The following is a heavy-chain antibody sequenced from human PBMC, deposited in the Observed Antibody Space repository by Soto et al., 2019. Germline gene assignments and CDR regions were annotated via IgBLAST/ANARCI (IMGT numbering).Heavy chain of an antibody. Sequence: QLQLQESGPGLVKPSETLSLTCTVSGGSISSSSYYWGWIRQPPGKGLEWIGSIYYSGSTYYNPSLKSRVTISVDTSKNQFTLKLSSVTAADTAVYYCVSSRIAAAGRFDPWGQGTLVTVSS. J-gene: IGHJ5*02. CDR3: VSSRIAAAGRFDP. D-gene: IGHD6-13*01. CDR1: GGSISSSSYY. V-gene: IGHV4-39*01. CDR2: IYYSGST.